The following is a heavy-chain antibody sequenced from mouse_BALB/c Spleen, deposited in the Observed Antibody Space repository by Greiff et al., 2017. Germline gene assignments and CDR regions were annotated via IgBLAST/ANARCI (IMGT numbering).Heavy chain of an antibody. CDR3: ARWDYAMDY. CDR2: INPSTGYT. Sequence: VHLVESGAELAKPGASVKMSCKASGYTFTSYWMHWVKQRPGQGLEWIGYINPSTGYTEYNQKFKDKATLTADKSSSTAYMQLSSLTSEDSAVYYCARWDYAMDYWGQGTSVTVSS. V-gene: IGHV1-7*01. CDR1: GYTFTSYW. J-gene: IGHJ4*01.